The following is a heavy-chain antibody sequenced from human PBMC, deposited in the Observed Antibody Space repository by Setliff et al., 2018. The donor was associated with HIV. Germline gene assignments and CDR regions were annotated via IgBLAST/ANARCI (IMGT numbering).Heavy chain of an antibody. Sequence: SETLSLTCTVSGGSISGYYWSWIRQPPGKGLEWIGTIFYTGNTNYNPSLKSRVTLSGGMSENQLFLRLTSVTAADTAVYYCVRHTVFVRYFDHWGQGMLVTVSS. V-gene: IGHV4-59*01. D-gene: IGHD2-2*02. J-gene: IGHJ4*02. CDR1: GGSISGYY. CDR2: IFYTGNT. CDR3: VRHTVFVRYFDH.